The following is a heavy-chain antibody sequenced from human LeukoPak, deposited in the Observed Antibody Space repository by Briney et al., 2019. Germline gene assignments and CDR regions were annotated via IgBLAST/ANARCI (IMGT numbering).Heavy chain of an antibody. CDR3: ARQQGAVAGTVDY. V-gene: IGHV5-51*01. D-gene: IGHD6-19*01. CDR1: GYSFTSYW. Sequence: KIGESLKISCKGSGYSFTSYWIGWVRQMPGKGLEWMGIIYPGDSDTRYNPSFQGQVTISADKSISTAYLQWSSLKASDTAMYYCARQQGAVAGTVDYWGQGTLVTVSS. J-gene: IGHJ4*02. CDR2: IYPGDSDT.